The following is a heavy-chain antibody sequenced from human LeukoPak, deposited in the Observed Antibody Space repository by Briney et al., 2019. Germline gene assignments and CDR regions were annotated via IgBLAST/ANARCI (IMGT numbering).Heavy chain of an antibody. J-gene: IGHJ4*02. D-gene: IGHD4-11*01. CDR1: GFTFSGSA. CDR2: TRNKAGSYTT. Sequence: GGSLRLSCAASGFTFSGSAMHWVRQAPGKGLEWVGRTRNKAGSYTTEYAASVKGRFTISRDDSKNSLYLQMNSLKTEDTAVYYCARGPTVTTQQLFDCWGQGILVTVSS. CDR3: ARGPTVTTQQLFDC. V-gene: IGHV3-72*01.